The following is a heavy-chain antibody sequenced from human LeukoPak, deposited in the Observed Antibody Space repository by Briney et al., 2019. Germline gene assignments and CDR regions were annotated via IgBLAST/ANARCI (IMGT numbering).Heavy chain of an antibody. CDR3: AKESGLDYYGSGRPDY. V-gene: IGHV3-23*01. CDR1: GFTFSSYA. CDR2: ISGSGGST. Sequence: PGGSLRLSCAASGFTFSSYAMSWVRQAPGKGLEWVSAISGSGGSTYYADSVKGRFTISRDNSKNTLYLQMNSLRAEDTAVYYCAKESGLDYYGSGRPDYWGQGTLVTVSS. D-gene: IGHD3-10*01. J-gene: IGHJ4*02.